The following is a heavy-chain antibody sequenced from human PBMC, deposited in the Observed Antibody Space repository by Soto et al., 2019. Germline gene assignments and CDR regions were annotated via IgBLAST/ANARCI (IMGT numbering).Heavy chain of an antibody. CDR3: ATGVIWIGYFTVDY. D-gene: IGHD3-3*01. J-gene: IGHJ4*02. Sequence: GTSVQVSCKASGYTFTSYGMRWVRQAPGQGLEWMGWISAYNGNTNYAQKLQGRLTITADESTSTAYMALGSLTSEDTAVYYCATGVIWIGYFTVDYWGQGTLVTGSS. CDR2: ISAYNGNT. V-gene: IGHV1-18*04. CDR1: GYTFTSYG.